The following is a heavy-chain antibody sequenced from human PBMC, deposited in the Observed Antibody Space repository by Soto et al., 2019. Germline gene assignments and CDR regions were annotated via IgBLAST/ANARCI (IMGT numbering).Heavy chain of an antibody. CDR2: INHSGST. D-gene: IGHD3-16*01. J-gene: IGHJ4*02. CDR1: GGSFSGYY. V-gene: IGHV4-34*01. Sequence: SETLSLTCAVYGGSFSGYYWSWIRQPPGKGLEWIGEINHSGSTNYNPSLKSRVTISVDTSKNQFSLKLSSVTAADTAVYYCARRTFGDLGGFDYWGQGTLVTVSS. CDR3: ARRTFGDLGGFDY.